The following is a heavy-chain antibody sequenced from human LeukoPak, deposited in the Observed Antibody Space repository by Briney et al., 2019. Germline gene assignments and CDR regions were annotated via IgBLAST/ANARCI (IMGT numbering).Heavy chain of an antibody. CDR2: ISYDGSNK. J-gene: IGHJ6*03. CDR1: GFTFSSYA. V-gene: IGHV3-30-3*01. CDR3: ARDYLTRNYYYMDV. D-gene: IGHD3-9*01. Sequence: GGSLRLSCAASGFTFSSYAMHWVRQAPGKGLEWVAVISYDGSNKYYADSVKGRFTISRDNSKNTLYLQMNSLRAENTAVYYCARDYLTRNYYYMDVWGKGTTVTVSS.